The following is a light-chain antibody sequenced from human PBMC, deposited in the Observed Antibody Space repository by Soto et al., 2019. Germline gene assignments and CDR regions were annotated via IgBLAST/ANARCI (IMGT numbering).Light chain of an antibody. J-gene: IGLJ1*01. CDR3: QSYDDSLSVHYV. CDR1: SSNIGSTYD. CDR2: GNT. V-gene: IGLV1-40*01. Sequence: QAVVTQPPSVSGAPGQRVTISCTGSSSNIGSTYDVQWYQQLPGTAPKLLIHGNTARPSGVPDRFSGSKSGTSASLAITGLQADDEADYYCQSYDDSLSVHYVFGTGTKLTVL.